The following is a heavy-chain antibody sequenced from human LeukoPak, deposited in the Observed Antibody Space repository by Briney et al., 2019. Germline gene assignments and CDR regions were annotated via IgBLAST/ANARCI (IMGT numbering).Heavy chain of an antibody. V-gene: IGHV4-34*01. CDR1: SGSFSGYY. D-gene: IGHD2-15*01. CDR2: INHSGST. Sequence: SETLSLTCAVYSGSFSGYYWSWIRQPPGKGLEWIGEINHSGSTNYNPSLKSRVTISVDTSKDQFSLKLSSVTAADTAVYYCASSGFGDCSGGICYGSGYWGQGTLVTVSS. J-gene: IGHJ4*02. CDR3: ASSGFGDCSGGICYGSGY.